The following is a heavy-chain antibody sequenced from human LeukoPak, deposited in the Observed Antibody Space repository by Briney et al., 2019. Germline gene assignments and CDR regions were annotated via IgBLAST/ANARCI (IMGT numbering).Heavy chain of an antibody. J-gene: IGHJ4*02. D-gene: IGHD3-22*01. CDR2: IRYDGSNK. V-gene: IGHV3-30*02. CDR1: GFTFSSYG. Sequence: GGSLRLSCAASGFTFSSYGMHWVRQAPGKGLEWVAFIRYDGSNKYYADSVKGRFTISRDNSKNTLYLQMNSLRAEDTAVYYCAKDVGGPSSYYYDSSGYYYGADYWGQGTLVTVSS. CDR3: AKDVGGPSSYYYDSSGYYYGADY.